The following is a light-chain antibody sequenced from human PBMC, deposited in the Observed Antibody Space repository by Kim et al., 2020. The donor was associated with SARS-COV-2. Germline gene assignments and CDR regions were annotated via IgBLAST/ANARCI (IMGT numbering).Light chain of an antibody. V-gene: IGLV3-1*01. CDR3: QAWDSDTAV. J-gene: IGLJ3*02. CDR1: KVGQKF. CDR2: QDD. Sequence: GSPGQTGSITCSGDKVGQKFTAWYQQKPGQSPVVVMYQDDKRPSGIPERFSGSNSGNTATLTISGTQAMDEADDYCQAWDSDTAVFGGGTQLTVL.